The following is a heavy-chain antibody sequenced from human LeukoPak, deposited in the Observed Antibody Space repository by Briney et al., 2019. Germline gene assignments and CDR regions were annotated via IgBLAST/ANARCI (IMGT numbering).Heavy chain of an antibody. CDR1: GGTFSSYA. V-gene: IGHV1-69*13. D-gene: IGHD6-6*01. CDR2: IIPIFGTA. Sequence: ASVKVSCKASGGTFSSYAISWVRQAPGRGLEWMGGIIPIFGTANYAQEFQGRVTITADESTSTAYMELSSLRSEDTAVYYCARDSQPGIAARRGWFDPWGQGTLVTVPS. J-gene: IGHJ5*02. CDR3: ARDSQPGIAARRGWFDP.